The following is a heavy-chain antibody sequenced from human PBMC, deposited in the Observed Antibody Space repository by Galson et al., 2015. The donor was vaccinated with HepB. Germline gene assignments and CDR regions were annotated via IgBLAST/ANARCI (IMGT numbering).Heavy chain of an antibody. CDR1: GFTFSSYA. J-gene: IGHJ5*02. CDR2: ISGSGGST. D-gene: IGHD4-11*01. V-gene: IGHV3-23*01. CDR3: AKDSTYSNYFNWFDP. Sequence: SLRLSCAASGFTFSSYAMSWVRQAPGKGLEWVSAISGSGGSTYHADSVKGRFTISRDNSKNTLYLQMNSLRAEDTAVYYCAKDSTYSNYFNWFDPWGQGTLVTVSS.